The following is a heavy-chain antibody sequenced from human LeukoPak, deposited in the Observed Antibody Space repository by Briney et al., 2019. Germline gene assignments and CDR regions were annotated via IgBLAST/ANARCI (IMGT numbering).Heavy chain of an antibody. J-gene: IGHJ4*02. Sequence: GESLKISCKGSGYXFTSYWICWVRQMPGKGLEWMGIIYPADAETRYSPSFQGQVTISADKSTSTAYLQWSSLRASDTAIYYCARLLIAMTDYWGQGTLVTVSS. CDR2: IYPADAET. V-gene: IGHV5-51*01. CDR1: GYXFTSYW. CDR3: ARLLIAMTDY. D-gene: IGHD5-18*01.